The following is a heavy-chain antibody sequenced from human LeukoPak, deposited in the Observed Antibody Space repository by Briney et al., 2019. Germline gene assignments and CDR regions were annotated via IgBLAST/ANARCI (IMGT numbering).Heavy chain of an antibody. CDR1: GFTFSSYG. J-gene: IGHJ4*02. D-gene: IGHD6-19*01. V-gene: IGHV3-30*18. CDR3: ANGLAQGMAAQGMAVANRLFEY. CDR2: ISYDGIR. Sequence: PGGSLRLSCAASGFTFSSYGMDWVRQAPGKGLEGVAGISYDGIRYHAESVKGRFTISRDNSKNTLYLQMNSLRAEDTAVYYCANGLAQGMAAQGMAVANRLFEYWGQGTLVTVSS.